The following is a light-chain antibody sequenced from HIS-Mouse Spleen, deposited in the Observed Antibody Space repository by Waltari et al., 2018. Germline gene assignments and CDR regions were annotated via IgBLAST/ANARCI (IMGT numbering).Light chain of an antibody. CDR2: EDS. CDR3: YSTDSSGNHRV. Sequence: SYELTQPPSVSVSPGQTARIPCSGGALPKKYAYWYQQKSGQAPVLVSYEDSKRPSGIPERFSGSSSGTMATLTISGAQVEDEADYYCYSTDSSGNHRVFGGGTKLTVL. CDR1: ALPKKY. J-gene: IGLJ2*01. V-gene: IGLV3-10*01.